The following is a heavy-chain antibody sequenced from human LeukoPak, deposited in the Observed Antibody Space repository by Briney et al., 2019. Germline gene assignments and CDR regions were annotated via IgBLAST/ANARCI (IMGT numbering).Heavy chain of an antibody. D-gene: IGHD3-10*01. V-gene: IGHV3-23*01. CDR2: IRVGSANT. CDR1: GFSLTNYA. CDR3: TKAPFDLIKGTYDL. Sequence: PGGSLRHSCAASGFSLTNYALTWVRQAPGRGLEWVSSIRVGSANTYYADSVKGRSTISRDDSRNTFYLYMNSLRPDDTTVYYCTKAPFDLIKGTYDLWGQGTKVTVSS. J-gene: IGHJ3*01.